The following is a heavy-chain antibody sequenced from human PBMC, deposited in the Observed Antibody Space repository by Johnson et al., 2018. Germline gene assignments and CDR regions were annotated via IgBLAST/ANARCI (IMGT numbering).Heavy chain of an antibody. Sequence: QVQLLECGAEVKKPWSSVKVSCKASGGTFSSYAISWVRQAPGQGLEWMGGIIPIFGTANYAQTFQGRVTMTADESTSTAYMELSSLRSEATAVYSYARGFIAVAGTGRAPRYGMDVWGQGTTVTVS. V-gene: IGHV1-69*01. CDR3: ARGFIAVAGTGRAPRYGMDV. CDR2: IIPIFGTA. D-gene: IGHD6-19*01. J-gene: IGHJ6*02. CDR1: GGTFSSYA.